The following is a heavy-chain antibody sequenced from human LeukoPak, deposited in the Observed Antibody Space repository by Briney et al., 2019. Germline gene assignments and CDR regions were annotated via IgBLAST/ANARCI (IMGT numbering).Heavy chain of an antibody. J-gene: IGHJ4*02. CDR1: GYTLSELS. CDR3: ATDIVARGSGTLLTFDA. D-gene: IGHD3-10*01. Sequence: ASVKVSCKVPGYTLSELSMHWVRQAPGKGLEWMGGSDPEDGETIYAPKFQGRVTMTEDTSTDTAYMELSSLRSEDKAVYYCATDIVARGSGTLLTFDAWGQGTLVTVSS. CDR2: SDPEDGET. V-gene: IGHV1-24*01.